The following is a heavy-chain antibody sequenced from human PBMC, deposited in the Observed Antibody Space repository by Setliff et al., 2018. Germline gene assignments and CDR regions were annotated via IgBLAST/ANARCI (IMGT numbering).Heavy chain of an antibody. J-gene: IGHJ4*02. CDR2: IYIGGSA. CDR3: SSRRMTVLGVSNFDC. D-gene: IGHD3-3*01. CDR1: GGSISSYY. Sequence: SETLSLTCTVSGGSISSYYWSWIRQPAGKGLEWIGHIYIGGSANYNPSLKSRVTMSIDTSKNQFSLKLTSVTTADTAVYYCSSRRMTVLGVSNFDCWGQGKLVTVSS. V-gene: IGHV4-4*07.